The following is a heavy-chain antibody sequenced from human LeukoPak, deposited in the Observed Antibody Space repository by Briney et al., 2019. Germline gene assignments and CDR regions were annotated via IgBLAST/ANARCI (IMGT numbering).Heavy chain of an antibody. J-gene: IGHJ5*02. CDR2: ISYDGSNK. V-gene: IGHV3-30*18. CDR1: GFTFSSYG. CDR3: PKGGYCSVGSCRGNWFDP. Sequence: GRSLRLSCAASGFTFSSYGMHWVRQAPGKGLEWVAFISYDGSNKYYADSVKGRFTISRDNSKNTLYLQMNSLRAENTAVYYGPKGGYCSVGSCRGNWFDPWGQGTLVTVSS. D-gene: IGHD2-15*01.